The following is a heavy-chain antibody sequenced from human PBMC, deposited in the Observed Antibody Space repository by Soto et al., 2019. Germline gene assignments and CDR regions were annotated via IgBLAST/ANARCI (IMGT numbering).Heavy chain of an antibody. Sequence: QVQLQQWGAGLLKSSETLSLTCAVYGESFSDYFWTWIRQPQGKGLEWIGEINHSGFSQYNPSLKSRVTISVDTSKNQFSLNVSSVTAADTAEYFCARPTFGRGSFDIWSQGTMVTVSP. D-gene: IGHD3-10*01. V-gene: IGHV4-34*01. CDR1: GESFSDYF. CDR2: INHSGFS. CDR3: ARPTFGRGSFDI. J-gene: IGHJ3*02.